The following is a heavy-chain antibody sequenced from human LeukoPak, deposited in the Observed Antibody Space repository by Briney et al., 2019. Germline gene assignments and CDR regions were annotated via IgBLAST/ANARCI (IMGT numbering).Heavy chain of an antibody. D-gene: IGHD3-10*01. CDR1: GGSISPYY. Sequence: PSETLSLTCIVSGGSISPYYWSWIRQPPGSGLEWIAYIYYSGSTNYNPSLKSRVTISVGTSKNQFSLKLSSVTAADTAVYYCARPSRSISTAGAFDIWGQGTMVTVSS. CDR3: ARPSRSISTAGAFDI. CDR2: IYYSGST. J-gene: IGHJ3*02. V-gene: IGHV4-59*01.